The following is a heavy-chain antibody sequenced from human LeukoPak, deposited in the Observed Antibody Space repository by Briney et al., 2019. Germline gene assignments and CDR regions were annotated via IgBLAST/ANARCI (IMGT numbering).Heavy chain of an antibody. CDR1: GGSFSGYY. CDR3: ARGGGGDYYDSSGYYYPDY. Sequence: SETLSLTCAVYGGSFSGYYWSWIRQPPGKGLEWIGEINHSGSTNYNPSLKSRVTISVDTSKNQLSLKLSSVTAADTAVYYCARGGGGDYYDSSGYYYPDYWGQGTLVTVSS. V-gene: IGHV4-34*01. J-gene: IGHJ4*02. D-gene: IGHD3-22*01. CDR2: INHSGST.